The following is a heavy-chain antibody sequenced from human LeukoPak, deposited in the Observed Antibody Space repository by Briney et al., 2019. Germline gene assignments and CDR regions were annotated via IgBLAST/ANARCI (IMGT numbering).Heavy chain of an antibody. CDR3: AVDLGSGSFDY. CDR1: GFTFSSYW. Sequence: GGSLRLSCAASGFTFSSYWMSWVRQAPGKGLEWVANIKQDGSEKYYVDSVKGRFTISRDNAKNSLYLQMNSLRAEDTAVYYCAVDLGSGSFDYWGQGTLVTVSS. D-gene: IGHD1-26*01. CDR2: IKQDGSEK. V-gene: IGHV3-7*01. J-gene: IGHJ4*02.